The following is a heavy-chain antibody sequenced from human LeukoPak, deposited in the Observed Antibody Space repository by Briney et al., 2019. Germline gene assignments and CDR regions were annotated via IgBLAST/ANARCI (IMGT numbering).Heavy chain of an antibody. Sequence: PGGSLRLSCAVSGFPFSTFWMSWVRQAPGKGLEWVANINQDGSEKYYVDSVRGRFAISRDNAKNSLYLQMNSLRAEDTAVYYCARDRLGAWGYWGQGTLVTVSS. D-gene: IGHD1-26*01. CDR1: GFPFSTFW. J-gene: IGHJ4*02. CDR3: ARDRLGAWGY. V-gene: IGHV3-7*01. CDR2: INQDGSEK.